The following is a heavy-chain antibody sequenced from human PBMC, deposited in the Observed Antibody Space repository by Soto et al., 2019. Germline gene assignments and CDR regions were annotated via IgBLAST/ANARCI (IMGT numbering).Heavy chain of an antibody. J-gene: IGHJ6*02. Sequence: PGGSLRLSCAASGFTCSTYSMNWVRQASGKGLEWVSYISSSSSTIFYTDSVKGRFTISRDNSKNTLYLQMNSLRAEDTAVYYCAKDLRDIVVVPAAIQYYGMDVWGQGTTVTV. D-gene: IGHD2-2*01. CDR2: ISSSSSTI. CDR3: AKDLRDIVVVPAAIQYYGMDV. V-gene: IGHV3-48*01. CDR1: GFTCSTYS.